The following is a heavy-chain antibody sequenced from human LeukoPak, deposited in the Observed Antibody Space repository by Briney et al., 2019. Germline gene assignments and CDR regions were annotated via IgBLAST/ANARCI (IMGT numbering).Heavy chain of an antibody. CDR1: GFTFSSYR. J-gene: IGHJ3*02. D-gene: IGHD3-22*01. CDR2: INSDGSST. V-gene: IGHV3-74*01. CDR3: ARYTMIVGEDAFDI. Sequence: PGGSLRLSCAASGFTFSSYRMHWVRQAPGKGLVWVSRINSDGSSTSYADSVKGRFTISRDNAKNTLYLQMNSLRAEDTAVYYCARYTMIVGEDAFDIWGQGTMVTVSS.